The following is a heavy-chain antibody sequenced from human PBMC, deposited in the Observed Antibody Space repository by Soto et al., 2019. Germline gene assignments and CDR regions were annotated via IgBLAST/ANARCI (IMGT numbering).Heavy chain of an antibody. CDR3: ARGGVDVVATSAFDY. J-gene: IGHJ4*02. D-gene: IGHD5-12*01. Sequence: QVQLVQSGAEVQKPGSSVKVSCKASGATYSNSAISWVRQAPGQGLEWMGGINPILGIPDYAHKFQGRVTITANASTNTVYMDLGSLRSEDTARYFCARGGVDVVATSAFDYWGQGTLVTVSS. V-gene: IGHV1-69*10. CDR1: GATYSNSA. CDR2: INPILGIP.